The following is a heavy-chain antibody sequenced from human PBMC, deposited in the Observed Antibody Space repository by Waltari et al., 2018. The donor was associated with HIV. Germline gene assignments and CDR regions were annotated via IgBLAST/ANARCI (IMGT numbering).Heavy chain of an antibody. V-gene: IGHV4-38-2*01. J-gene: IGHJ4*02. CDR3: ARVPHYYDGSGPPVLDYFDY. CDR1: YYSINRVYY. CDR2: VDRSGST. Sequence: QVQLQESGPGLVKPSETLSLICAVPYYSINRVYYWGWIRPPPGKGLEYIGSVDRSGSTYYNPSLKSRVTISVDTSKNQFSLKVSSVTAADTAVYYCARVPHYYDGSGPPVLDYFDYWGQGTLVTVSS. D-gene: IGHD3-22*01.